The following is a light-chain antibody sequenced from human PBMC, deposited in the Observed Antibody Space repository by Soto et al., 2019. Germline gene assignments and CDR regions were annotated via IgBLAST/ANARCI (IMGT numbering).Light chain of an antibody. CDR3: ISYTDFSGPYV. CDR1: SSDVGGYNY. CDR2: EVS. J-gene: IGLJ1*01. Sequence: QALLTHPASVSGSPGQSITISCTGTSSDVGGYNYVSWYEQYPGKAPKLLISEVSNRPSGVSNRFSGSKSGNTASLTISGLQAEDEANYFCISYTDFSGPYVFGTGTKVTVL. V-gene: IGLV2-14*01.